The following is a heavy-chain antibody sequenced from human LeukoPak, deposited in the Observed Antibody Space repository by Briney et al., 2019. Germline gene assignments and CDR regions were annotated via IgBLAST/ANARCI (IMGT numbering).Heavy chain of an antibody. CDR1: GGSVSSGNYY. J-gene: IGHJ4*02. CDR3: ARVSAAGTGPDY. CDR2: MSNSGHT. V-gene: IGHV4-61*01. D-gene: IGHD6-13*01. Sequence: SDTLSLTCTVSGGSVSSGNYYWSWIRQPPGKGLEWIGFMSNSGHTDSTPSLKSRVTISVDTSKIQFSLKLNSVTAADTAVYYCARVSAAGTGPDYWGQGTLVTVSS.